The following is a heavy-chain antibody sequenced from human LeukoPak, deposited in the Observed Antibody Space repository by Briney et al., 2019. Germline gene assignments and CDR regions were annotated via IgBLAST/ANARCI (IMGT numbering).Heavy chain of an antibody. CDR1: GGSISSYY. D-gene: IGHD2-21*02. Sequence: SETLSLTCTVSGGSISSYYWSWIRQPPGKGLEWIGYIYYSGSTNYNPSLKSRVTISVDTSKNQFSLKLSSVTAADTAVYYCARVAYCGGDCYWFDYWGQGTPVTVSS. J-gene: IGHJ4*02. V-gene: IGHV4-59*01. CDR3: ARVAYCGGDCYWFDY. CDR2: IYYSGST.